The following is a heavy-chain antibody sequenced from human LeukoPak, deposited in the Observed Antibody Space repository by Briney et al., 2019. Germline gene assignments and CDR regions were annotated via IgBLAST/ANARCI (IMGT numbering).Heavy chain of an antibody. CDR1: GYTFTGYY. V-gene: IGHV1-2*02. CDR3: ARDFGYSSSWLEEDY. Sequence: ASVEVSCKASGYTFTGYYMHWVRQAPGQGLEWMGWINPNSGGTNYAQKFQGRVTMTRDTSISTAYMELSRLRSDDTAVYYCARDFGYSSSWLEEDYWGQGTLVTVSS. CDR2: INPNSGGT. J-gene: IGHJ4*02. D-gene: IGHD6-13*01.